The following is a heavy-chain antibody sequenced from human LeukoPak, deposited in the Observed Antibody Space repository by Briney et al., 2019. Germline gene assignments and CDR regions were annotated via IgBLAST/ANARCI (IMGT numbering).Heavy chain of an antibody. CDR3: ARGWEWWDY. D-gene: IGHD2-15*01. CDR2: IYNSGTT. J-gene: IGHJ4*02. Sequence: GGSLRLSCAASGFSVSSNYMSWVPQGPGKGLEWVAVIYNSGTTKYADSVKGRFTIARDSSNNTLYFQMNSLRAEDTAVYYCARGWEWWDYWGQGSLVTVSS. CDR1: GFSVSSNY. V-gene: IGHV3-53*01.